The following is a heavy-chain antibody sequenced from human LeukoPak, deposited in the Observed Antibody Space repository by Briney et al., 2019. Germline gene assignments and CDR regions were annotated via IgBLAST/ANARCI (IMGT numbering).Heavy chain of an antibody. D-gene: IGHD3-22*01. Sequence: ASVKVSCKASDYTFTSYGISWVRQAPGQGLEWMGWISAYNGNTNYAQKLQGRVTMTTDTSTSTAYMELRSLRSDDTAVYYCARVVNYYDSNDAFDIWGQGTMVTVSS. CDR1: DYTFTSYG. J-gene: IGHJ3*02. CDR2: ISAYNGNT. V-gene: IGHV1-18*01. CDR3: ARVVNYYDSNDAFDI.